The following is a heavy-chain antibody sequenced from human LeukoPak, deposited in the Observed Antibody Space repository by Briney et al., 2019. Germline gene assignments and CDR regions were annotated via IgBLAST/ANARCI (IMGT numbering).Heavy chain of an antibody. CDR3: ARGGYSHGRYYYYMDV. Sequence: GGSLRLSCAASGFAFSTYSMIWVRQAPGKGLEWVSSISSTSAYIYYADSLKGRFTISRDNARNSLYLQTNSLRAEDTAVYYCARGGYSHGRYYYYMDVWGIGTAVTVSS. D-gene: IGHD5-18*01. CDR1: GFAFSTYS. CDR2: ISSTSAYI. V-gene: IGHV3-21*06. J-gene: IGHJ6*03.